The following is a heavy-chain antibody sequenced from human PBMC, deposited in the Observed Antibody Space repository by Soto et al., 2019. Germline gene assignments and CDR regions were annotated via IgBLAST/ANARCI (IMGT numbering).Heavy chain of an antibody. CDR3: ARVLVVVDILTGLMKYYYYMDV. CDR2: MNPNSGNT. D-gene: IGHD3-9*01. J-gene: IGHJ6*03. Sequence: ASVKVSCKASGYTFTSYDINWVRQATGQGLEWVGWMNPNSGNTGYAQKFQGRVTMTRNTSISTAYMELSSLRSEDTAVYYCARVLVVVDILTGLMKYYYYMDVWGKGTTVTVSS. CDR1: GYTFTSYD. V-gene: IGHV1-8*01.